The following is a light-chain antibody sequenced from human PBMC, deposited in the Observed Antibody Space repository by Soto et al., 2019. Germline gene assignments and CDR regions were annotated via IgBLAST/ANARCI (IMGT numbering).Light chain of an antibody. Sequence: DIQMTQSPSSLSASVGDRVTITCRTSQSIRSSLNWYQQKPGKAPNLLIYAASRLQSGVPSRFSGSGSGPDFTLTISSLQPADFATYYCQQSYSTPFTFGPGTKVDIK. CDR1: QSIRSS. CDR2: AAS. CDR3: QQSYSTPFT. J-gene: IGKJ3*01. V-gene: IGKV1-39*01.